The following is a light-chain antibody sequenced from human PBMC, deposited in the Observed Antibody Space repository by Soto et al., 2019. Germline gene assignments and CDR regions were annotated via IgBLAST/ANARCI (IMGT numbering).Light chain of an antibody. CDR3: AGWDDSLNGVV. Sequence: QSVLTQPPSASGTPGQRVTISCSGSRFNIGINTVTWYQHLPGTAPKLLIYRNHQRPSGVPDRFSGSKSGTSASLAISGLRSEDEADYYCAGWDDSLNGVVFGGGTKLTVL. V-gene: IGLV1-44*01. CDR2: RNH. J-gene: IGLJ2*01. CDR1: RFNIGINT.